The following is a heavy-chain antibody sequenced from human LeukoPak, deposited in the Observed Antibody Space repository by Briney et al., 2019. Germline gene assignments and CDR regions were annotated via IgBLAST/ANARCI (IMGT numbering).Heavy chain of an antibody. CDR3: ARGYGSGSYRYYYYYMDV. Sequence: PSETLSLTCAVYGGSFSGYYWSWIGQPPGKGLEWIGEINHSGSTNYNPSLKSRVTISVDTSKNQFSLKLSSVTAADTAVYYCARGYGSGSYRYYYYYMDVWGKGTTVTVSS. J-gene: IGHJ6*03. CDR1: GGSFSGYY. V-gene: IGHV4-34*01. D-gene: IGHD3-10*01. CDR2: INHSGST.